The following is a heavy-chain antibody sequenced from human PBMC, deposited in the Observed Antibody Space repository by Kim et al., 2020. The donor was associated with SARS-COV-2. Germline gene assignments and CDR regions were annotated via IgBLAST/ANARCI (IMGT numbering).Heavy chain of an antibody. CDR2: ISYDGSNK. V-gene: IGHV3-30*18. D-gene: IGHD2-15*01. J-gene: IGHJ4*02. CDR1: GFTFSSYG. Sequence: GGSLRLSCAASGFTFSSYGMHWVRQAPGKGLEWVAVISYDGSNKYYADSVKGRFTISRDNSKNTLYLQMNSLRAEDTAVYYCAKDWDSMVFRLLPDCWRQRSLLTVSS. CDR3: AKDWDSMVFRLLPDC.